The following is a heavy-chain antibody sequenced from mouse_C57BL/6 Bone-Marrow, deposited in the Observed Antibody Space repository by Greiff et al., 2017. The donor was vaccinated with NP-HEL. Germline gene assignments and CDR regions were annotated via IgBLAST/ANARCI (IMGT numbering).Heavy chain of an antibody. CDR2: IYPGSGNT. CDR1: GYTFTDYY. J-gene: IGHJ2*01. Sequence: VQLQESGAELVRPGASVKLSCKASGYTFTDYYINWVKQRPGQGLEWIASIYPGSGNTYYNEKFKGKATLTAEKSSSTAYMQLSSLTSEDSAVYFCARYYSNFSLDYWGQGTTLTVSS. CDR3: ARYYSNFSLDY. V-gene: IGHV1-76*01. D-gene: IGHD2-5*01.